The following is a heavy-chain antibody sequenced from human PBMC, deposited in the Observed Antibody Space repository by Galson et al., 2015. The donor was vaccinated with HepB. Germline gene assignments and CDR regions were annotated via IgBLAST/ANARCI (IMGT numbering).Heavy chain of an antibody. J-gene: IGHJ6*02. V-gene: IGHV3-64D*06. CDR1: GFTFSSYA. D-gene: IGHD3-3*01. CDR3: VKGYYDFWSGRGMDV. Sequence: SLRLSCAASGFTFSSYAMHWDRQAPGKGLEYVSAISSNGGSTYYADSVKGRFTISRDNSKNTLYLQMSSLRAEDTAVYYCVKGYYDFWSGRGMDVWGQGTTVTVSS. CDR2: ISSNGGST.